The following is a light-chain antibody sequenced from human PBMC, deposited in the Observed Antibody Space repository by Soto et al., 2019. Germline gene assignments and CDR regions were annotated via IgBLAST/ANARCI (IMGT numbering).Light chain of an antibody. V-gene: IGKV3-20*01. Sequence: EIVLTQSPGTLSLSPGERVTLSCRASQSVNNNFLAWYQQKPGQAPRLLIYGASSRATGIPDRFSGSGSGTDFTLIISRLEPEDVAVYYCQQYVSAPWTFGQGTKVEIK. CDR2: GAS. CDR3: QQYVSAPWT. J-gene: IGKJ1*01. CDR1: QSVNNNF.